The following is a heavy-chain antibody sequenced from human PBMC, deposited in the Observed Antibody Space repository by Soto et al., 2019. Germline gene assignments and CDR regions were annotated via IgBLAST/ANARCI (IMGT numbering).Heavy chain of an antibody. J-gene: IGHJ5*02. CDR1: GYTFTSYY. CDR2: INPSGGST. Sequence: GASVKVSCKASGYTFTSYYMHWVRQAPGQGLKWMGIINPSGGSTSYAQKFQGRVTMTRDTSTSTVYMELSSLRSEDTAVYYCARLDYYDYIWGSYRREENWFDPWSQGTLVTVSS. CDR3: ARLDYYDYIWGSYRREENWFDP. D-gene: IGHD3-16*02. V-gene: IGHV1-46*03.